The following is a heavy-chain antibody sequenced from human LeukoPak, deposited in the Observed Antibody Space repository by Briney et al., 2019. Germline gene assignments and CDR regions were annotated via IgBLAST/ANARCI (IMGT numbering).Heavy chain of an antibody. CDR2: ISYIGST. Sequence: SQTLSLTCTVSGGSISSFYWSWIRQPPGKGLEWIGYISYIGSTNYNPSLKSRVTISVDTSKNQFSLKLSSVTAADTAVYYCARHGNHVGGIQLWLSLDYWGQGTLVTVSS. CDR1: GGSISSFY. J-gene: IGHJ4*02. CDR3: ARHGNHVGGIQLWLSLDY. D-gene: IGHD5-18*01. V-gene: IGHV4-59*08.